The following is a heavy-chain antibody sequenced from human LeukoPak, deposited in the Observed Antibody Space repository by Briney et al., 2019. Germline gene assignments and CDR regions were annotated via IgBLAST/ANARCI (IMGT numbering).Heavy chain of an antibody. CDR1: GYTFTGYY. Sequence: PLASVQVSCKASGYTFTGYYMHWVRPAPGQGLEWMGWINPNSGGTNYAQKFQGRVTMTRDTSISTAYMELSRLRSDDTAVYYCAREATGYSSGWYEPWGQGTLVTVSS. V-gene: IGHV1-2*02. D-gene: IGHD6-19*01. CDR2: INPNSGGT. J-gene: IGHJ5*02. CDR3: AREATGYSSGWYEP.